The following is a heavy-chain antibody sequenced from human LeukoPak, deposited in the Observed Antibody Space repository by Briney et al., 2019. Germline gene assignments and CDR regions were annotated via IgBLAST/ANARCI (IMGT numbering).Heavy chain of an antibody. CDR3: ARGGDIVVVPAAMESWYFDL. CDR2: INHSGST. Sequence: SETLSLTCAVYGGSFSGYYWSWIRQPPGKGLEWIGEINHSGSTNYNPSLKSRVTISVDTSKNQFSLKLSSVTAADTAVYYCARGGDIVVVPAAMESWYFDLWGRGTLVTVSS. D-gene: IGHD2-2*01. J-gene: IGHJ2*01. CDR1: GGSFSGYY. V-gene: IGHV4-34*01.